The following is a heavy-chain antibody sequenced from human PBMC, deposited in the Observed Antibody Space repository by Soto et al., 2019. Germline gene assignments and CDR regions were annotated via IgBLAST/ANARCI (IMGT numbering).Heavy chain of an antibody. J-gene: IGHJ4*02. D-gene: IGHD6-6*01. CDR2: ISGSDDST. V-gene: IGHV3-23*01. CDR1: GFTFSSYA. CDR3: AKRSRSCTFDY. Sequence: VQLLESGGGLVQPGESLRLSCAASGFTFSSYAMSWVRQAPGKGLEWVSVISGSDDSTYYADSVKGRFTISRDNPKDALYLQMNSLRAEDTAVYYCAKRSRSCTFDYWGQGTLVTVSS.